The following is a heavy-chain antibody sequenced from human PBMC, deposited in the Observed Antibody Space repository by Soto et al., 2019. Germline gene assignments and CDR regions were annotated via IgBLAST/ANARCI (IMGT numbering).Heavy chain of an antibody. CDR2: MYYTGST. CDR3: TRDPPAFHSAFDY. V-gene: IGHV4-39*02. Sequence: SETLSLTCTVSGGSITSSNYYWGWIRQPPGKGLEWIGTMYYTGSTYYNPSLRSRVTINPDTSKNQFSLQLTSVTPEDTAVYFCTRDPPAFHSAFDYWGQGTVVTVSS. J-gene: IGHJ4*02. D-gene: IGHD4-4*01. CDR1: GGSITSSNYY.